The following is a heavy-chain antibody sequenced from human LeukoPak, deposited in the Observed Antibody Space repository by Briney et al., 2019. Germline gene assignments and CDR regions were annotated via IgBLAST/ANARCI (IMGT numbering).Heavy chain of an antibody. Sequence: PSETLSLTCAVSGGSISSDNWWSWVRQPPGKGLEWIGEIYHSGSTNYNPSLKSRVSISVDKSKNQFSLKLSSVTAADTAVYYCAKNGQSGFSFDPWGQGTLVTVSS. CDR1: GGSISSDNW. CDR3: AKNGQSGFSFDP. CDR2: IYHSGST. V-gene: IGHV4-4*02. J-gene: IGHJ5*02. D-gene: IGHD1-26*01.